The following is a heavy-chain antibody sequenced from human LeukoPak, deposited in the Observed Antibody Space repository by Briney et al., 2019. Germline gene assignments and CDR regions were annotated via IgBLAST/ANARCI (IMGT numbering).Heavy chain of an antibody. V-gene: IGHV4-4*02. D-gene: IGHD3-22*01. J-gene: IGHJ3*01. CDR3: TREVTYDSSGV. CDR2: IFHDGST. CDR1: GNSISSDFW. Sequence: SETLSLTCVVSGNSISSDFWWSWVRQPQGKGLEWIGEIFHDGSTNYNPSLESRLTMSVDKSKNHFSLELSSVTAADTAVYYCTREVTYDSSGVWGQGTMVIVSS.